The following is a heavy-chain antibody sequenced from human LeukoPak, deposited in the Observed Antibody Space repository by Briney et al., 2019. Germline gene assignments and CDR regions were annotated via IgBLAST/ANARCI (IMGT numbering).Heavy chain of an antibody. Sequence: GGSLRLSCAASGFTFSSYWMHWVRQAPGKGLVWVSRINSDGSSTSYADSVKGRFTISRDNAKNTLYLQMNSLRAEDTAVYYCARDRSIAAAANWFDPWGQGTLVTVSS. D-gene: IGHD6-13*01. CDR3: ARDRSIAAAANWFDP. V-gene: IGHV3-74*01. J-gene: IGHJ5*02. CDR2: INSDGSST. CDR1: GFTFSSYW.